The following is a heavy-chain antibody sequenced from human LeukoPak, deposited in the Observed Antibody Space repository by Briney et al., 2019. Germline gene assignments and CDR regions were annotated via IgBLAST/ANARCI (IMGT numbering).Heavy chain of an antibody. CDR2: IRSKANNYAT. Sequence: GGSLRLSCAASGFTFSVSAVHWVRQASGKGLEWVGRIRSKANNYATAYAASVKGRFTISRDDSKNTAYLQMNGLKTEDTAVYYCTGLVAEGNWGQGTLVTVSS. CDR1: GFTFSVSA. CDR3: TGLVAEGN. J-gene: IGHJ4*02. V-gene: IGHV3-73*01. D-gene: IGHD5-12*01.